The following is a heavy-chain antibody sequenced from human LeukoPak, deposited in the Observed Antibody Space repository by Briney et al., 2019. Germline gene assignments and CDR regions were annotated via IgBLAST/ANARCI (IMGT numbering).Heavy chain of an antibody. J-gene: IGHJ3*02. CDR2: INPSGGAT. V-gene: IGHV1-46*01. CDR3: ARRRDEGFDI. Sequence: ASVKVSCKASGYTFSYYYLHWVRQAPGQGLEWMGIINPSGGATNYAQKFQGRVTLTRDTSTGTAYMELSSLISEDTAVYYCARRRDEGFDIWGQGTLVTVSS. CDR1: GYTFSYYY.